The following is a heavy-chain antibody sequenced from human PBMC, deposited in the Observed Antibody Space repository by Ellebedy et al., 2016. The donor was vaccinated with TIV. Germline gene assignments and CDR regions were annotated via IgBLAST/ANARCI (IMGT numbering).Heavy chain of an antibody. J-gene: IGHJ4*02. V-gene: IGHV1-69*04. CDR2: IIPILGIA. CDR1: GGTFSSYA. Sequence: AASVKVSCKASGGTFSSYAISWVRQAPGQGLEWMGRIIPILGIANYAQKVQGRVTITADNSTSTAYMELSSLRSEDTAVYYCAREQLGSGYDLCFDYWGQGTLVTVSS. D-gene: IGHD5-12*01. CDR3: AREQLGSGYDLCFDY.